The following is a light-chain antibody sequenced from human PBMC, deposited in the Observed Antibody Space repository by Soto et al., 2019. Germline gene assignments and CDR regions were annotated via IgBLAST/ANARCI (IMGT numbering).Light chain of an antibody. CDR2: GAS. CDR1: QSVSSSY. V-gene: IGKV3-20*01. CDR3: QQYCSSLFT. J-gene: IGKJ3*01. Sequence: EIVLTQSPGTLSLSPGERATLSCRASQSVSSSYLAWYQQKPGQAPRLLIYGASSRATGIPDRFGGSGSGTDFTLTISRLEPEDFAVYYCQQYCSSLFTFGPGTKVDIK.